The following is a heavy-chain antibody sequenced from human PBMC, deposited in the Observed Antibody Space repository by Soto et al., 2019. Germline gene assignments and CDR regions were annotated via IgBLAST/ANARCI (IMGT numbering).Heavy chain of an antibody. Sequence: SVSNTWMNWVRQAPGKGLEWVGRIKSKTDGGTTDYAAPVKGRFTISRDDSKNTLYLQMNSLKTEDTAVYYCTTVGWELPEYWGQGTLVTVSS. CDR1: SVSNTW. CDR3: TTVGWELPEY. CDR2: IKSKTDGGTT. V-gene: IGHV3-15*07. J-gene: IGHJ4*02. D-gene: IGHD1-26*01.